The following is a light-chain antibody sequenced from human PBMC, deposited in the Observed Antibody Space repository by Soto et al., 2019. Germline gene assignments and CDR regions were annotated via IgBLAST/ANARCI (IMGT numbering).Light chain of an antibody. CDR2: AAS. V-gene: IGKV1-39*01. CDR1: QSISSY. J-gene: IGKJ1*01. Sequence: DIQMTQSPSSLSASVGDRVTITCRASQSISSYLNWYQQKPGKAPKLLIYAASSLQIGVPSRFSGSGSGTDFTLTISNLQPEDFAIYYCQQSYSTPRTFGEGTKVEIK. CDR3: QQSYSTPRT.